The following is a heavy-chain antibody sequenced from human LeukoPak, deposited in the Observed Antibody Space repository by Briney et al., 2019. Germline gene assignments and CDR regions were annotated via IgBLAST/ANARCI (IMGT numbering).Heavy chain of an antibody. CDR2: INWNGGST. CDR1: GFTFDDYG. V-gene: IGHV3-20*01. J-gene: IGHJ4*02. D-gene: IGHD2-21*02. Sequence: GGSLRLSCAASGFTFDDYGMSWVRQAPGKGLEWVSGINWNGGSTGYADSVKGRFTISRDNAKNSLYLQMNSLRAEDTALYHCARDGPAYCGGDCYSGYWGQGTQVTVSS. CDR3: ARDGPAYCGGDCYSGY.